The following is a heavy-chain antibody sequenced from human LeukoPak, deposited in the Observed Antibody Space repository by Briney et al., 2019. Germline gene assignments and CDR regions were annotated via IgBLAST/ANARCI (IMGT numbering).Heavy chain of an antibody. CDR3: ARHLTYGGWNS. Sequence: GGSLRLSCAASGFTFSTYWMQWVRQAPGKGLVWVSRINNDGSSTSHADSVKGRFTISRDNAKNTPFLQMNSLRAEDTGVYFCARHLTYGGWNSWGQGTLVTVSS. CDR2: INNDGSST. V-gene: IGHV3-74*01. CDR1: GFTFSTYW. D-gene: IGHD4-23*01. J-gene: IGHJ4*02.